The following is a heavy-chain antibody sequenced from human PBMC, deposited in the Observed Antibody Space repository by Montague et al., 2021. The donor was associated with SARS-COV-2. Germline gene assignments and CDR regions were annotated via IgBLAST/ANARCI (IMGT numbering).Heavy chain of an antibody. CDR2: VHYTGST. V-gene: IGHV4-59*11. D-gene: IGHD1-1*01. J-gene: IGHJ4*02. CDR3: ARVQNTRLFANCVYYFDV. Sequence: SETLSLTCEVSGGSMSGHYWTWIRQSPGKGLEWIGYVHYTGSTKYNPSLKTRVSLSLDTPKNHFSLHLSSVTAADTAIYFCARVQNTRLFANCVYYFDVWGLGALVTVSS. CDR1: GGSMSGHY.